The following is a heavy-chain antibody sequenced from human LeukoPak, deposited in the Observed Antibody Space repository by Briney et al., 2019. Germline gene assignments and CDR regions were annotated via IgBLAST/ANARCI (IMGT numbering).Heavy chain of an antibody. V-gene: IGHV4-4*07. CDR3: ARDVQGKAIGQFDP. CDR1: GGSFSGYY. Sequence: SETLSLTCAVYGGSFSGYYWSWIRQPPGKGLEWIGRIYTSGSTNYNTSLKSRVTMSVDTSKNQFSLKLSSVTAADTAVYYCARDVQGKAIGQFDPWGQGTLVTVSS. D-gene: IGHD2/OR15-2a*01. CDR2: IYTSGST. J-gene: IGHJ5*02.